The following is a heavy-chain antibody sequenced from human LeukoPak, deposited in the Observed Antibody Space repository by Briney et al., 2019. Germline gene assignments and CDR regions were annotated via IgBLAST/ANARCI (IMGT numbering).Heavy chain of an antibody. D-gene: IGHD3-22*01. V-gene: IGHV4-4*07. Sequence: SETLSLTCTVSGGSISSYYWSWIRQPAGEGRGWSGRIYTSGSTNYNPSLKSRVTMSVDKSKPRFSLMLRSVTAADTAVYYCAGYYDSSGYYWNFDAFDIWGHGKMVTVSS. J-gene: IGHJ3*02. CDR1: GGSISSYY. CDR3: AGYYDSSGYYWNFDAFDI. CDR2: IYTSGST.